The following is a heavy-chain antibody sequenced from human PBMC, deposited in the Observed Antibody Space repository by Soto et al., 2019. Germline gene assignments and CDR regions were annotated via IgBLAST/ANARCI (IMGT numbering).Heavy chain of an antibody. CDR3: ARDLAVGLVDY. J-gene: IGHJ4*02. CDR2: ISAYNGNT. Sequence: QVQLVQSGAEVKKPGASVKVSCKASGYTFTSYGISWVRQAPGQGLEWMGWISAYNGNTNYAQKLQGRXPXTXXTSTSTAYMELRSLRSDDTAVYYCARDLAVGLVDYWGQGTLVTVSS. V-gene: IGHV1-18*01. D-gene: IGHD6-19*01. CDR1: GYTFTSYG.